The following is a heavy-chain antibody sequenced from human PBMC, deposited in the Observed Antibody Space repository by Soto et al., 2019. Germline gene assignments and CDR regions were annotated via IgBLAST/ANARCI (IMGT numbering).Heavy chain of an antibody. D-gene: IGHD3-3*01. Sequence: SETPSLTCTVSGGSISSYYWSWIRQPPGKGLEWIGYIYYSGSTNYNPSLKSRVTISVDTSKNQFSLKLSSVTAADTAVYYCARHLSAYDFWSGYSQRNWFDPWGQGTLVTVSS. V-gene: IGHV4-59*08. CDR2: IYYSGST. CDR3: ARHLSAYDFWSGYSQRNWFDP. CDR1: GGSISSYY. J-gene: IGHJ5*02.